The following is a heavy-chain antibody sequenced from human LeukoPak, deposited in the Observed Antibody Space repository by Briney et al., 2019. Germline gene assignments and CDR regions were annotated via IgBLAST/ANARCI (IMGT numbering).Heavy chain of an antibody. D-gene: IGHD1-26*01. CDR3: AGNGLKYSGSYPRRPWFDP. CDR1: GGSFSYYY. J-gene: IGHJ5*02. V-gene: IGHV4-34*01. Sequence: SETLSLTCAVYGGSFSYYYWSWIRQPPGKGLEWIGEINHSGSTNYNPSLKSRVTISVDTSKNQFSLKLSSVTAADTAVYYCAGNGLKYSGSYPRRPWFDPWGQGTLVNVSS. CDR2: INHSGST.